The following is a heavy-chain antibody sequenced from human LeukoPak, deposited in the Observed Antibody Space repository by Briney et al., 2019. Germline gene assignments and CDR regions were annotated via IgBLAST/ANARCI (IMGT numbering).Heavy chain of an antibody. CDR3: ARGRKQWLVGGAFDI. CDR2: INHSGST. Sequence: PSETLSLTCAVYGGSFSGYYWSWIRQPPGKGLEWIGEINHSGSTNYNPSLKSRVTISVDTSKNQFSLKLSSVTAADTAVYYRARGRKQWLVGGAFDIWGQGTMVTVSS. J-gene: IGHJ3*02. V-gene: IGHV4-34*01. D-gene: IGHD6-19*01. CDR1: GGSFSGYY.